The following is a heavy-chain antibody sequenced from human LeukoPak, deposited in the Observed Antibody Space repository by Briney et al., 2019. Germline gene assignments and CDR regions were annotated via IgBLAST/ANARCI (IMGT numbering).Heavy chain of an antibody. CDR3: AKDHYYDSRGYSDH. CDR2: ISWNSGTI. J-gene: IGHJ4*02. CDR1: GFTFDDYA. D-gene: IGHD3-22*01. Sequence: RGGSLRLSCAGSGFTFDDYAMHWVRQAPGKGVEGVAGISWNSGTIRYADSVKARFTISRDNANNSLYLQMNSLRADDTALYYCAKDHYYDSRGYSDHWGQGILVTVSS. V-gene: IGHV3-9*01.